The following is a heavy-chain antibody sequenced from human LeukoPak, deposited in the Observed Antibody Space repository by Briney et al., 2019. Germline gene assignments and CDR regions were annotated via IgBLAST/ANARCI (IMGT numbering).Heavy chain of an antibody. V-gene: IGHV4-59*08. J-gene: IGHJ4*02. CDR1: GGSISGYY. CDR3: ARHVAPDMDYFDY. Sequence: SETLSLTCTVSGGSISGYYWTWIRQSPGHRPEWLAYVRYTGTPNYNPSLKSRLTISVDTSKNQFSLTLTSVTAADTAVYYCARHVAPDMDYFDYWGPGTLVTVSP. CDR2: VRYTGTP. D-gene: IGHD2-15*01.